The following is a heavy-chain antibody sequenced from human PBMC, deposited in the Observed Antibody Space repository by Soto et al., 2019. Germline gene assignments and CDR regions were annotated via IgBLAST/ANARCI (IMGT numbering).Heavy chain of an antibody. D-gene: IGHD6-13*01. V-gene: IGHV4-39*01. CDR3: ATHARAGPPAFF. J-gene: IGHJ3*01. CDR2: IYYSGST. CDR1: NDLMTTTSYF. Sequence: PEKLSLTCTGSNDLMTTTSYFRAWIRQTPGKGLEWLGSIYYSGSTYYNPSLQSRVTISVVTSKSQFPLKVRSVTAADASIYYCATHARAGPPAFFRGQGTTVT.